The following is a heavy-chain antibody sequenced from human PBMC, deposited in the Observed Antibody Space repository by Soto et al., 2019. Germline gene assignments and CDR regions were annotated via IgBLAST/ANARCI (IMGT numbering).Heavy chain of an antibody. CDR3: ARDDEGGSYCDLGY. CDR2: ILYDGSNK. Sequence: QVQLVESGGGVVQPGRSLRLSCEASGFTFSSYIMHWVRQAPGKGLGWVAVILYDGSNKYYADSVKGRFSISRDNSKNTLYLQMNSLRDEDTAVYYCARDDEGGSYCDLGYWGQGTQVTVSS. CDR1: GFTFSSYI. V-gene: IGHV3-30-3*01. D-gene: IGHD3-10*01. J-gene: IGHJ4*02.